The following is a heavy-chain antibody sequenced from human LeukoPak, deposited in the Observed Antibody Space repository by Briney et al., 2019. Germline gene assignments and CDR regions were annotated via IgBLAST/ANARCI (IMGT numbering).Heavy chain of an antibody. V-gene: IGHV4-39*07. CDR3: ARIRLRGYSYGLYYFDY. CDR2: INHSGST. CDR1: GGSISTSYYY. D-gene: IGHD5-18*01. Sequence: SETLSLTCTVSGGSISTSYYYWGWIRQPPGKGLEWIGEINHSGSTNYNPSLKSRVTISVDTSKNQFSLKLSSVTAADTAVYYCARIRLRGYSYGLYYFDYWGQGTLVTVSS. J-gene: IGHJ4*02.